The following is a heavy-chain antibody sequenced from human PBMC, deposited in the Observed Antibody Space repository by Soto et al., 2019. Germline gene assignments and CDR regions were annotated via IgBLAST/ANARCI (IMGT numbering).Heavy chain of an antibody. D-gene: IGHD2-15*01. Sequence: PSETLSLTCIVSGESISGTIYYWGWIRQPPGKGLEWIGSIYYSGSTYYNPSLKSRVTISVDTSKNHFSLKLTSVTAADTAVYYCARLLRHNYYGMDVWGQGTTVTVSS. V-gene: IGHV4-39*02. CDR1: GESISGTIYY. J-gene: IGHJ6*02. CDR2: IYYSGST. CDR3: ARLLRHNYYGMDV.